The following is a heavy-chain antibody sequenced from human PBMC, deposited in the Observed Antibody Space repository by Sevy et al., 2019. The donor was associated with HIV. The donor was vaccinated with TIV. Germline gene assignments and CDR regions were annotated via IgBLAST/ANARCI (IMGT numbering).Heavy chain of an antibody. CDR1: GYTFTDYY. CDR3: ARVGGCSSTSCYWYFDL. J-gene: IGHJ2*01. D-gene: IGHD2-2*01. Sequence: ASVKVSCKASGYTFTDYYMHLVRQAPGQGLEWMGWINPNSGGTNYAQKFQGRVTMTRDTSISTAYMELSRLRSDDTAVYYCARVGGCSSTSCYWYFDLWGRSTLVTVSS. CDR2: INPNSGGT. V-gene: IGHV1-2*02.